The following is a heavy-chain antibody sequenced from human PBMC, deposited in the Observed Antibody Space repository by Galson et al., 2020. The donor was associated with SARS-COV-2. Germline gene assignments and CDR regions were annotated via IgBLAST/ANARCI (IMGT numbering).Heavy chain of an antibody. Sequence: GGSLRLSCAASGFTFSTFWMSWVRQAPGKGLEWVAHIKQDGSEEYYVDSVKGRFSISRDNAKNSLYLHMNSLSAEDTAVYYCAGTGAYYSFFGMDVWGRGTTVTVAS. D-gene: IGHD7-27*01. CDR3: AGTGAYYSFFGMDV. CDR2: IKQDGSEE. J-gene: IGHJ6*02. V-gene: IGHV3-7*01. CDR1: GFTFSTFW.